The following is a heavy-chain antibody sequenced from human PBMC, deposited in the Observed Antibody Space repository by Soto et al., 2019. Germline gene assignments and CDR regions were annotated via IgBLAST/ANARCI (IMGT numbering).Heavy chain of an antibody. CDR3: AHDNYYDSSCYQGGFDY. Sequence: QITLKESGPTLVKPTQTLTLTCTFSGFSLSTSGVGVGWIRQPPGKALEWLALIYWDDDKRYSPSLKSRLTITKDTSKNQVVLTMTNMDPVDTATYYCAHDNYYDSSCYQGGFDYWGQGTLVTVSS. J-gene: IGHJ4*02. CDR2: IYWDDDK. CDR1: GFSLSTSGVG. V-gene: IGHV2-5*02. D-gene: IGHD3-22*01.